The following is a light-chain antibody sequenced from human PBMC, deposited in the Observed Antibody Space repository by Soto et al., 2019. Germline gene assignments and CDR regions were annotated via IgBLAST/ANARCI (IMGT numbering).Light chain of an antibody. CDR3: SSYTSTITVL. CDR2: EVS. CDR1: SRDVGASKY. V-gene: IGLV2-14*01. Sequence: QSALTQPASVSGSPGQSITISCTGTSRDVGASKYVSWYQQHPGKAPKLMIYEVSNRPSGVSNRFSGSKSGNTASLTISGLQAEDEADYYCSSYTSTITVLFGGGTQLTVL. J-gene: IGLJ2*01.